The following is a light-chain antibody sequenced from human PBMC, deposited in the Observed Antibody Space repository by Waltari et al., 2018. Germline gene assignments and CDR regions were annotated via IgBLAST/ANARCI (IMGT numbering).Light chain of an antibody. CDR2: EVS. CDR3: SSYTSSSTSYV. CDR1: SSDVGGYNY. Sequence: QSALTQPASVSGSPGQSITISCTGTSSDVGGYNYVSWYHQHPGKAPKLMIYEVSNRPSGVSNRFSGSKSGNTASLTISGLQAEDEADYYCSSYTSSSTSYVFGTGTKVTVL. J-gene: IGLJ1*01. V-gene: IGLV2-14*01.